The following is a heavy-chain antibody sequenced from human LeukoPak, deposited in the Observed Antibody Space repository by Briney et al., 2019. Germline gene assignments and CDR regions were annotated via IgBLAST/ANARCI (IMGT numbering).Heavy chain of an antibody. Sequence: PGGSLRLSCAASGFTFSSYGMHWVRQAPGKGLEWVAVISYDGSNKYYADSVKGRFTISRDNSKNTAYLQMNSLKTEDTAVYYCTTTYYDILTGYYTFDYWGQGTLVTVSS. D-gene: IGHD3-9*01. CDR3: TTTYYDILTGYYTFDY. CDR1: GFTFSSYG. CDR2: ISYDGSNK. J-gene: IGHJ4*02. V-gene: IGHV3-30*03.